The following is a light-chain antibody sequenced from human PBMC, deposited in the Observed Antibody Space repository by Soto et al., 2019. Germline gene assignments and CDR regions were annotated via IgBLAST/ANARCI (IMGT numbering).Light chain of an antibody. V-gene: IGLV2-14*01. Sequence: QSVLIQPASVSGSPGHSITISCSGTSSDLGTFDYVSWYQLLPGKAPQLIIFDVNSRPSGTSSRFSGSKSGNTASLTISGLQATDEAHYYCASYTTDSTLVFGGGTQLTVL. CDR1: SSDLGTFDY. J-gene: IGLJ3*02. CDR3: ASYTTDSTLV. CDR2: DVN.